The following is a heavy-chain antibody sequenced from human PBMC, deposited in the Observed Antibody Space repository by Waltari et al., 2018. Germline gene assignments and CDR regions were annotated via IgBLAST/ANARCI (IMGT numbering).Heavy chain of an antibody. CDR1: GYTFTGYY. CDR3: ARALDPSFGVHYYGMDV. J-gene: IGHJ6*02. V-gene: IGHV1-2*02. D-gene: IGHD3-3*01. CDR2: INPNSGGT. Sequence: QVQLVQSGAEVKKPGASVKVSCKASGYTFTGYYMHWVRQAPGQGLEWMGWINPNSGGTNYAQKFQGRVTMTRDTSISTAYMELSRLRSDDTAVYYCARALDPSFGVHYYGMDVWGQGTTVTVSS.